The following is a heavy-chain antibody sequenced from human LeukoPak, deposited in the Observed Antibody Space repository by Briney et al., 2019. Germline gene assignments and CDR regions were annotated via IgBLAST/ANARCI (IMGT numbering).Heavy chain of an antibody. J-gene: IGHJ4*02. CDR1: GYTLTELS. V-gene: IGHV1-24*01. D-gene: IGHD2-2*01. Sequence: ASVKVSCKVSGYTLTELSMHWVRQAPGKGLEWMGGFDPEDGETIYAQKFQGRVTMTEDTSTDTAYMELSSLRSEDTAVYYCARSASAVPAAMEGYYFDYWGQGTLVTVSS. CDR3: ARSASAVPAAMEGYYFDY. CDR2: FDPEDGET.